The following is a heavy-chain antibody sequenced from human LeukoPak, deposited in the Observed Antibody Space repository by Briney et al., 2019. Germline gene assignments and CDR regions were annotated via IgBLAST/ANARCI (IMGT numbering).Heavy chain of an antibody. Sequence: GGSLRLSCAASGFTFSNYAMNWVRQAPGKGLECVSAISRGGSGTYYADSVKGHFTVSRDNSKNTLYLQMNSLRAEDTAVYYCAKDGSGWYLSDSWGQGTLVTVSS. CDR2: ISRGGSGT. V-gene: IGHV3-23*01. D-gene: IGHD6-19*01. CDR3: AKDGSGWYLSDS. J-gene: IGHJ4*02. CDR1: GFTFSNYA.